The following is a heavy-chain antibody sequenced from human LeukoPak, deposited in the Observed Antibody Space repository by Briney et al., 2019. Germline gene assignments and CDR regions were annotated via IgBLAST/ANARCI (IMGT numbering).Heavy chain of an antibody. D-gene: IGHD4-17*01. CDR1: GGSISSYY. V-gene: IGHV4-59*08. CDR2: IYYSGST. Sequence: SETLSLTRTVSGGSISSYYWSWIRQPPGKGLEWIGYIYYSGSTNYNPSLKSRVTISVDTSKNQFSLKLSSVTAADTAVYYCARRHPVPPHAFDIWGQGTMVTVSS. J-gene: IGHJ3*02. CDR3: ARRHPVPPHAFDI.